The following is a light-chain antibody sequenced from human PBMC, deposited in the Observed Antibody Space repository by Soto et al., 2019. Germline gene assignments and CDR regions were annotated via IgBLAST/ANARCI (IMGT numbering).Light chain of an antibody. J-gene: IGKJ4*01. CDR2: AAS. Sequence: DIQMTQSPSSLSVSVGDRVTITCRASQSIGGFLNWYQQKLGKAPKLLIYAASSLQSGVPSRFSGSGSGTAFTLTISSLQPEDFATYYCQQSYSTPLAFGGGTKVAI. V-gene: IGKV1-39*01. CDR1: QSIGGF. CDR3: QQSYSTPLA.